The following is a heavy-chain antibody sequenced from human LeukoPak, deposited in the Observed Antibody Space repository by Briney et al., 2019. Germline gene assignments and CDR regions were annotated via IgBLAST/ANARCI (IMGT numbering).Heavy chain of an antibody. V-gene: IGHV4-4*07. CDR2: IYTRGST. Sequence: SETLSLTCTVSGGSTSSYYWSWIRQPAGKRLEWIGRIYTRGSTNHNPSLKSRVIMSVDTSKKQFSLKLSSVTAADTAVYYCARVSSSWYQDWYFDLWGRGTLVTVSS. D-gene: IGHD6-13*01. CDR3: ARVSSSWYQDWYFDL. J-gene: IGHJ2*01. CDR1: GGSTSSYY.